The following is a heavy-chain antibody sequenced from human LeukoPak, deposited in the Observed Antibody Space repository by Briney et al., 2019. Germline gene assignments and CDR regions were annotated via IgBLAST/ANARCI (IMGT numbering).Heavy chain of an antibody. CDR3: SRADFYGSRVYFDN. D-gene: IGHD2/OR15-2a*01. CDR2: IYYSGST. CDR1: GGSISSYY. J-gene: IGHJ4*02. Sequence: PSETLSLTCTVSGGSISSYYWSWIRQPPGKGLEWIGYIYYSGSTNYNPSLKSRVTISVDTSKNQFSLKLSSVTAADTAVYYCSRADFYGSRVYFDNWGQGTLVTVSS. V-gene: IGHV4-59*01.